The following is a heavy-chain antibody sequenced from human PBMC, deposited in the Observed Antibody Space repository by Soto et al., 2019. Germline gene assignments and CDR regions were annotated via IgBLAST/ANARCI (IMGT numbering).Heavy chain of an antibody. V-gene: IGHV2-5*01. J-gene: IGHJ3*01. CDR1: GISLSTSGVG. Sequence: QITLKESGPTLVKPTQTLTLTCALSGISLSTSGVGVGRFRQPPGKALKWLALIYWYDDKRYSPSLNSRLTITKDTSTPQVVVMMTNMDPVDTATYSCAQYRTMVTRDAFDFWGQVTMVTFSS. D-gene: IGHD2-21*02. CDR2: IYWYDDK. CDR3: AQYRTMVTRDAFDF.